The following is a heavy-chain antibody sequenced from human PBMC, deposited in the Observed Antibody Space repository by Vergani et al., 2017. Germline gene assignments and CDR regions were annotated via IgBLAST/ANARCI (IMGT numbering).Heavy chain of an antibody. CDR2: ISGSGGST. CDR1: GFTFSSYA. J-gene: IGHJ4*02. V-gene: IGHV3-23*04. Sequence: VHLVESGGGVVQPGRSLRLSCVVSGFTFSSYAMSWVRQAPGKGLEWVSAISGSGGSTYYADSVKGRFTISRDNSKNTLYLQMNSLRAEDTAVYYCAKGSKGSSWYTPNDYWGQGTLVTVSS. CDR3: AKGSKGSSWYTPNDY. D-gene: IGHD6-13*01.